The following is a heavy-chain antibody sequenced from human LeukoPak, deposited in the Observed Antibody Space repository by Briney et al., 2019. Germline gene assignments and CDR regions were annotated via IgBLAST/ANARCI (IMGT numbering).Heavy chain of an antibody. Sequence: GGSLRLSCAASGFTISSDGMSWVRQAPGKGLEWVGRIKSKIDGGTAEYAAPVKGRFTISRDDSKNTLYLQMNSLKAEDTAMYYCTTDSPVMVRDNRFDPWGRGTLVTVSS. CDR3: TTDSPVMVRDNRFDP. CDR2: IKSKIDGGTA. CDR1: GFTISSDG. V-gene: IGHV3-15*01. D-gene: IGHD2-15*01. J-gene: IGHJ5*02.